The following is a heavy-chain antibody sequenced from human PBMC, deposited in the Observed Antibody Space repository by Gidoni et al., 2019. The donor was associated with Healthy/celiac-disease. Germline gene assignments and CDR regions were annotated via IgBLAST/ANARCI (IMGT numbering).Heavy chain of an antibody. J-gene: IGHJ3*02. CDR1: GGHFSSYA. CDR2: IIPIFGTA. V-gene: IGHV1-69*01. CDR3: ASLVSIAVAGSDAFDI. D-gene: IGHD6-19*01. Sequence: QVQLVQSGAEVKKPGSSVKVSCKASGGHFSSYAISWVRQAPGQGLECMGGIIPIFGTANYAQKCQGRVTITSDESTSTAYMELSSLRSEDTAVYYCASLVSIAVAGSDAFDIWGQGTMVTVSS.